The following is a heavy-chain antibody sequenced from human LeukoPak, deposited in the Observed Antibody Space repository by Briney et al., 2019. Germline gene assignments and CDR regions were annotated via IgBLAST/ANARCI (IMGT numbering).Heavy chain of an antibody. CDR3: TRMTTGHDY. CDR1: GVSFDDYY. D-gene: IGHD4-17*01. Sequence: SETLSLTCAVSGVSFDDYYWSWVRQTPGKGLEWIGEINHSGYTNDSPSLKSRVILSIDTSRKQFSLNLRSVTVADAGIYYCTRMTTGHDYWGQGTLVTVSS. V-gene: IGHV4-34*01. J-gene: IGHJ4*02. CDR2: INHSGYT.